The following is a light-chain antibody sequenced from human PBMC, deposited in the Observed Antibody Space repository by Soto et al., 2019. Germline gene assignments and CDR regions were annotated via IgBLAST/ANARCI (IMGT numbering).Light chain of an antibody. CDR3: SSHTSYSNRV. V-gene: IGLV2-14*01. CDR2: EVS. J-gene: IGLJ1*01. Sequence: QSVLTQPASVSGSPGQSIAISCTGTSSDVGGYNYVSWYQQHPGKAPKLMIHEVSNRPSGISDRFSGSKSGNTASLTISGLQADDEADYYCSSHTSYSNRVFGTGTKVTVL. CDR1: SSDVGGYNY.